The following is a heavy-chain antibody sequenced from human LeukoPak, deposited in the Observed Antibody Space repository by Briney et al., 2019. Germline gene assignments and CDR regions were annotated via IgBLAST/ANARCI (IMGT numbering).Heavy chain of an antibody. D-gene: IGHD6-6*01. J-gene: IGHJ4*02. CDR3: ARGTSGQLADFDY. Sequence: GGSLRLSCAASGFTFSSYSMNWVRQAPGKGLEWVSSISSSSSYIYYADSVKGRFTISRDNAKNSLYLQMNSLRAEDTAVYYCARGTSGQLADFDYWGQGTLVTVPS. CDR2: ISSSSSYI. CDR1: GFTFSSYS. V-gene: IGHV3-21*01.